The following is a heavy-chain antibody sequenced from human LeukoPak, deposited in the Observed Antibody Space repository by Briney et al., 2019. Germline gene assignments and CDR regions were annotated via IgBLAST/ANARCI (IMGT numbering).Heavy chain of an antibody. D-gene: IGHD2-15*01. J-gene: IGHJ4*02. V-gene: IGHV4-4*07. CDR1: GGSISSYY. CDR3: ARADCESGGNCHYFNY. Sequence: PSEPLSLTCTVSGGSISSYYWSWIRQPAGKGLEWIGRIYTSGSTNYNPSLKSRVTISLDTSKNQFSLKLSSVTAADTAVYFCARADCESGGNCHYFNYWGQGTLVTVSS. CDR2: IYTSGST.